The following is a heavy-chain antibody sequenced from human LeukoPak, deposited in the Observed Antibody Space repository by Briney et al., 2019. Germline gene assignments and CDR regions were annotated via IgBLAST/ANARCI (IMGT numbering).Heavy chain of an antibody. Sequence: ASVKVSCKASGYTFTGYYMHWVRQAPGQGLEWMVWINPNSGGTNYAQRFQGRVTMTRDTSISTAYMELSRLRSDDTAVYYCARVPIADLYFDYWGQGTLVTVSS. J-gene: IGHJ4*02. V-gene: IGHV1-2*02. CDR1: GYTFTGYY. D-gene: IGHD6-13*01. CDR2: INPNSGGT. CDR3: ARVPIADLYFDY.